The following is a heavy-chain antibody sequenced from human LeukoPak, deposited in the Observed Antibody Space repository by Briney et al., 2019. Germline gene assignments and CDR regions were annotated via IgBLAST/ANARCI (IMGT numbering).Heavy chain of an antibody. D-gene: IGHD6-19*01. J-gene: IGHJ4*02. CDR2: ITLDGIST. V-gene: IGHV3-64*01. CDR3: ARVAVPGTYDY. CDR1: GFPFRSYA. Sequence: GGSLRLSCAASGFPFRSYAMHWVRQAPGKGLEYVSAITLDGISTYYANSVKGRLTISRDNSKNTLYLQMGSLRAEDMAVYYCARVAVPGTYDYWGQGTLVAVSS.